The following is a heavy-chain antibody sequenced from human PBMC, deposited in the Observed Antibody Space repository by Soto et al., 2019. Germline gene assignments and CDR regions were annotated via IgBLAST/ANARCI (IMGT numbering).Heavy chain of an antibody. CDR2: INPNSGGT. J-gene: IGHJ4*02. CDR3: ARGSVLEWLLFLSSY. D-gene: IGHD3-3*01. V-gene: IGHV1-2*02. CDR1: GYTFTGYY. Sequence: ASVKVSCKASGYTFTGYYMHWVRQAPGQGLEWMGWINPNSGGTNYAQKFQGRVTMTRATSISTAYMELSRLRSDDTAVYYCARGSVLEWLLFLSSYCGRRPLVAV.